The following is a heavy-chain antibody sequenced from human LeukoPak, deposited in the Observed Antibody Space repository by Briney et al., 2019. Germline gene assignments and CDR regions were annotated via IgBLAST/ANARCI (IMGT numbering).Heavy chain of an antibody. CDR1: GFTFGDYA. J-gene: IGHJ5*02. D-gene: IGHD3-10*01. CDR3: TRDQLPRITMVRGVIKVAPVWFDP. CDR2: IRSKAYGGTT. Sequence: PGGSLRLSCTASGFTFGDYAMSWFRQAPGKGLEWVGFIRSKAYGGTTEYAASVKGRFTISRDDSKSIAYLQMNSLKTEDTAVYYCTRDQLPRITMVRGVIKVAPVWFDPWGQGTLVTVSS. V-gene: IGHV3-49*03.